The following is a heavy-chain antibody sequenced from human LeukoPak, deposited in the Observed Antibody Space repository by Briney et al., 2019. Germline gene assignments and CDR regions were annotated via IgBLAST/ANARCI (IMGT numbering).Heavy chain of an antibody. CDR2: IYPSDSDT. J-gene: IGHJ4*02. CDR3: ARLPRAYYYGSGSFYYDY. CDR1: GYSLTSNW. V-gene: IGHV5-51*01. Sequence: GESLKISWKGSGYSLTSNWIGLGRQIPGKGLDWMGIIYPSDSDTRYSPSFQGQVTISADKSISTAYLQWSSLKASDTAMYYCARLPRAYYYGSGSFYYDYWGQGTLVTVSS. D-gene: IGHD3-10*01.